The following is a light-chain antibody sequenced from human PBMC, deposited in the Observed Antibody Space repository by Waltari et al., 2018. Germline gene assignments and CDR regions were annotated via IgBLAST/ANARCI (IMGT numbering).Light chain of an antibody. CDR3: QLWDYTTDHWV. V-gene: IGLV3-21*03. J-gene: IGLJ3*02. CDR1: NIGSKS. Sequence: SFVLTQTPSVSVAPGNTARITCGGDNIGSKSVHCYQQKPGQAPVLVVHDDRDRSPGVPARISGSNSGNTATLTISSVDVGDEADYYCQLWDYTTDHWVFGGGTKLTVL. CDR2: DDR.